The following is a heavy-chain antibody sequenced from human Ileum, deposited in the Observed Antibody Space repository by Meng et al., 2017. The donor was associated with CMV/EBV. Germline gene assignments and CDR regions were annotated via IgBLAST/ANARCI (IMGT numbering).Heavy chain of an antibody. V-gene: IGHV3-7*01. CDR1: GFTFSNLW. Sequence: GGSLRLSCATSGFTFSNLWMTWVRQAPGKGLERVAHINQDGTEKYYVDSVKGRFTISRDNAKSTLYLQMNSLRDDDTAVYFCADPPVGFWGQGTLVTVSS. D-gene: IGHD4-23*01. CDR2: INQDGTEK. CDR3: ADPPVGF. J-gene: IGHJ4*02.